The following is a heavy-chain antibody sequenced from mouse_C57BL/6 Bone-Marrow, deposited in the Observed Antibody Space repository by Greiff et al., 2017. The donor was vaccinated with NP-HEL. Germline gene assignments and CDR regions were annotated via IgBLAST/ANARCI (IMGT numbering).Heavy chain of an antibody. CDR1: GFTFSSYG. D-gene: IGHD1-1*01. Sequence: EVQVVESGGDLVKPGGSLKLSCAASGFTFSSYGMSWVRQTPDKRLEWVATISSGGSYTYYPDSVKGRFTISRDNAKNTLYLQMSSLKSEDTAMYYCARRLGSSYEGDYWGQGTTLTVSS. CDR3: ARRLGSSYEGDY. V-gene: IGHV5-6*01. CDR2: ISSGGSYT. J-gene: IGHJ2*01.